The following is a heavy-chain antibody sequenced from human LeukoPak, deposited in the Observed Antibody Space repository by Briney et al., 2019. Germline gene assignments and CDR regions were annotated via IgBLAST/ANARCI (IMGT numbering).Heavy chain of an antibody. Sequence: GGSLRLSCAASGFTFSSYGMHWVRQAPGKGLGWVSAISGSGGSTYYADSVKGRFTISRDNSKNTLYLQMNSLRAEDTAVYYCAKDPSLITIFGVDFDYWGQGTLVTVSS. V-gene: IGHV3-23*01. CDR3: AKDPSLITIFGVDFDY. D-gene: IGHD3-3*01. CDR2: ISGSGGST. J-gene: IGHJ4*02. CDR1: GFTFSSYG.